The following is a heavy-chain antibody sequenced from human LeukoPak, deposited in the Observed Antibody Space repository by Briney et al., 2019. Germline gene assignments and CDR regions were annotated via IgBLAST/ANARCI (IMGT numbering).Heavy chain of an antibody. CDR2: IYYSGST. CDR1: GGSISSSSYY. J-gene: IGHJ4*02. D-gene: IGHD2-8*02. V-gene: IGHV4-39*02. Sequence: SETLSLTCTVSGGSISSSSYYWGWIRQPPGKGLEWIGSIYYSGSTYYNPSLKSRVTISVDTSKNQFSLKLSSVTAADTAVYYCARDCTGGVCYHEIDYSGQGTLVTVSS. CDR3: ARDCTGGVCYHEIDY.